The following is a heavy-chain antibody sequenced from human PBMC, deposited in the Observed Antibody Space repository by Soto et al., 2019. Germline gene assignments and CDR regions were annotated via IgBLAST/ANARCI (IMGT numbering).Heavy chain of an antibody. CDR1: DASMSSGHYY. CDR2: ISYSGST. CDR3: AREGTEGLGSFKAFDY. Sequence: QVQLQESGPRLVEPSQTLSLTCTVSDASMSSGHYYWSWIRQPPGKGLEWLGYISYSGSTYYKPSLDGRLTMSLDTSKRQFFLELTSVTAADTAVYYCAREGTEGLGSFKAFDYWGQGILVTVSS. V-gene: IGHV4-30-4*01. J-gene: IGHJ4*02. D-gene: IGHD3-10*01.